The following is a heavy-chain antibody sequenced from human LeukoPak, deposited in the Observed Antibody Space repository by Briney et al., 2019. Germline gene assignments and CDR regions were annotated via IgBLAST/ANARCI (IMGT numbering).Heavy chain of an antibody. V-gene: IGHV1-2*02. D-gene: IGHD6-13*01. J-gene: IGHJ4*02. CDR1: GYTFTGYY. Sequence: GASVKVSCKASGYTFTGYYMHWVRQAPGQGLEWMGWINPNSGGTNYAQKFQGRVTMTRDTSISTAYMELSRLRSDDTAVYYCASLPLGYSSSWYGLRYRGQGTLVTVSS. CDR3: ASLPLGYSSSWYGLRY. CDR2: INPNSGGT.